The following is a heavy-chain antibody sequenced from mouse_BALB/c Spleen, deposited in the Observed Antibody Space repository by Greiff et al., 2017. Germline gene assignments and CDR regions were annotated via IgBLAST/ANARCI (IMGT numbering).Heavy chain of an antibody. Sequence: EVKLVESGGGLVKPGGSLKLSCAASGFTFSDYYMYWVRQTPEKRLEWVATISDGGSYTYYPDSVKGRFTISRDNAKNNLYLQMSSLKSEDTAMYYCARELGRGTWFAYWGQGTLVTVSA. V-gene: IGHV5-4*02. J-gene: IGHJ3*01. CDR2: ISDGGSYT. D-gene: IGHD4-1*01. CDR3: ARELGRGTWFAY. CDR1: GFTFSDYY.